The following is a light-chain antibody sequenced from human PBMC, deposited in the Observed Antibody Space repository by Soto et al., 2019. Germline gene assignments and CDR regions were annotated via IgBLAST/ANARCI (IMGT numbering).Light chain of an antibody. Sequence: QSVLTQPPSVSAAPGQKVTISCSGSSSNIGNDYVSWYQQVPGTAPKLLIYDNDKRPSGIPGRFSGSKSGTSATLDITGLQTGDEADYYCSSYTSTSTPCVFGTGTKVTVL. V-gene: IGLV1-51*01. CDR2: DND. CDR3: SSYTSTSTPCV. CDR1: SSNIGNDY. J-gene: IGLJ1*01.